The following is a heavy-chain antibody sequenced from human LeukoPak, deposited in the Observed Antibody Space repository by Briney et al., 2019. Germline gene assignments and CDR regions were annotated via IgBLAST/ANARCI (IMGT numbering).Heavy chain of an antibody. D-gene: IGHD6-19*01. CDR1: GFTFSSYW. CDR3: ARDSRSSGWPYYYYGMDV. J-gene: IGHJ6*02. CDR2: IKQDGSEK. V-gene: IGHV3-7*03. Sequence: PGGSLRLSCAASGFTFSSYWMNWARQAPGKGLEWVASIKQDGSEKYYADSVKGRFTISRDNAKNSLYLQMNSLRAEDTAVYYCARDSRSSGWPYYYYGMDVWGQGTTVTVSS.